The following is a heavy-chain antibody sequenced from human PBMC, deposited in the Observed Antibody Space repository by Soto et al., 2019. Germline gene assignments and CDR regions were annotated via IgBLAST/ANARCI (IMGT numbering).Heavy chain of an antibody. D-gene: IGHD2-8*01. CDR1: GGSVSSGGYY. J-gene: IGHJ4*02. V-gene: IGHV4-31*03. CDR3: ARRALPQCINGVCYKDGFWDY. Sequence: ASETLSLTCTVSGGSVSSGGYYWSWIRQHPGTGLEWIGYIYYSGTTYFNPSLKSRASISLDTSKNEFSLKLTSVTAADTAVYYCARRALPQCINGVCYKDGFWDYWGQGALVTVSS. CDR2: IYYSGTT.